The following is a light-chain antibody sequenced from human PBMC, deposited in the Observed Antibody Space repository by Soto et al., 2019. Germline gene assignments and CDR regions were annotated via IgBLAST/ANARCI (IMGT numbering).Light chain of an antibody. J-gene: IGKJ2*03. CDR1: ETTANY. CDR2: SAS. V-gene: IGKV1-39*01. CDR3: LHDALFPYS. Sequence: DIQMTQSPSSLSASVGDRVTITCRASETTANYLNWYQHKPGKAPKLLIHSASSLQSGVPSRFSGRGSGTDFTLTISGLQPEDFATYYCLHDALFPYSFGQGTRLEI.